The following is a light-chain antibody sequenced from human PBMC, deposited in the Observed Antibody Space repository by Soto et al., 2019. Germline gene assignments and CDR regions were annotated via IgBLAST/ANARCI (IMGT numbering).Light chain of an antibody. CDR2: YAS. CDR1: QTISRY. Sequence: EVVLTQSPATLSLSPGERATLSCRASQTISRYLAWYQQKPGQAPRLLIYYASNRATGVPARFSGSGSGTDYTLTISSLETEDFAVYYCQQRCTWPFLTFAGGTKVEI. CDR3: QQRCTWPFLT. J-gene: IGKJ4*01. V-gene: IGKV3-11*01.